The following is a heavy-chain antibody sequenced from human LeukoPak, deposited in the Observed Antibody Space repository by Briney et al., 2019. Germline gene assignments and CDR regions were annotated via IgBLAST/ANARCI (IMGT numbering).Heavy chain of an antibody. Sequence: PGGSLRLSCAASGFTLRSYDMSWVRQAPGKGLEWVAATSGSGVNSYYADSVRGRFTISRDNSQNTLYLQMDSLRAEDTDLYYCAKEYSGYDFDYWGQGTLVTVSS. D-gene: IGHD5-12*01. CDR2: TSGSGVNS. CDR1: GFTLRSYD. J-gene: IGHJ4*02. CDR3: AKEYSGYDFDY. V-gene: IGHV3-23*01.